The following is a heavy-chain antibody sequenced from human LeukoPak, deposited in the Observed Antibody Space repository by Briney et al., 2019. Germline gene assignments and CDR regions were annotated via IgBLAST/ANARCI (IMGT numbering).Heavy chain of an antibody. J-gene: IGHJ4*02. CDR3: ASSGSYRFDY. CDR1: GLTVNNNY. D-gene: IGHD1-26*01. V-gene: IGHV3-53*01. CDR2: LYIGGNT. Sequence: GGSLRLSCAASGLTVNNNYMNWVRQAPGKGLEWVSALYIGGNTYYADSVRGRFTISRDNAKNSLYLQMNSLRDEDTAVYYCASSGSYRFDYWGQGTLVTVSS.